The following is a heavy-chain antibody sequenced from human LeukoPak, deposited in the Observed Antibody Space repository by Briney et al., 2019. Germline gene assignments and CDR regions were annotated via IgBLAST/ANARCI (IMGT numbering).Heavy chain of an antibody. V-gene: IGHV4-39*07. D-gene: IGHD4-17*01. CDR3: ARYGDYVSVFDY. J-gene: IGHJ4*02. CDR2: IYYSGST. CDR1: GGSISSSSYY. Sequence: SETLSLTCTVSGGSISSSSYYWGWIRQPPGKGLEWIGSIYYSGSTYYNPSLKSRVTISVDTSKNQFSLKLSSVTAADTAVYYCARYGDYVSVFDYWGQGTLVTVSS.